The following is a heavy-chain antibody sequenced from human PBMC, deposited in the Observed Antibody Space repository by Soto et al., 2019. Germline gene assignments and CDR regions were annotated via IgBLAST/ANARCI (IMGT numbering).Heavy chain of an antibody. CDR1: GGSISSYY. CDR2: IYYSGST. D-gene: IGHD6-13*01. J-gene: IGHJ5*02. V-gene: IGHV4-59*01. CDR3: VKGIAAAGTWFDP. Sequence: LSLTCTVSGGSISSYYWSWIRQPPGKGLEWIGYIYYSGSTNYNPSLKSRVAISVDTSKNQFSLKLSSVTAADTAVYYCVKGIAAAGTWFDPWGQGTLVTVSS.